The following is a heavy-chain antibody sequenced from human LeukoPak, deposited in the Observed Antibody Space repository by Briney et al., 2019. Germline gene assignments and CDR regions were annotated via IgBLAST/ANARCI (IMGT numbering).Heavy chain of an antibody. CDR2: IYPGDSDT. CDR3: ARRSVVPAAIGERVDFDY. V-gene: IGHV5-51*01. D-gene: IGHD2-2*02. Sequence: PGESLKISCKGSGYSFTSYWIGWVRQMPGKGLEWMGIIYPGDSDTRYSPSFQGQVTISADKSISTAYLQWSSLKASDTAMYYCARRSVVPAAIGERVDFDYWGQGTLVTVSS. J-gene: IGHJ4*02. CDR1: GYSFTSYW.